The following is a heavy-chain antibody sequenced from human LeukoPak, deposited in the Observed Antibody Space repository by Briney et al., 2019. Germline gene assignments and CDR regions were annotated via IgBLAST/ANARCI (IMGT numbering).Heavy chain of an antibody. CDR3: ARLRFLELLFGVDWFDP. CDR1: GGSISSGDYY. Sequence: PSQTLSLTCTVSGGSISSGDYYWSWIRQPPGKGLEWIGYIYYSGSTYYNPSLKSRVTISVDTSKNQFSLKLSSVTAAYTAVYYCARLRFLELLFGVDWFDPWGQGTLVTVSS. D-gene: IGHD3-3*01. V-gene: IGHV4-30-4*01. J-gene: IGHJ5*02. CDR2: IYYSGST.